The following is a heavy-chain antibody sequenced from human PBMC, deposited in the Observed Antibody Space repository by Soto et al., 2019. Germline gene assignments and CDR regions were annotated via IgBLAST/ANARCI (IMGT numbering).Heavy chain of an antibody. D-gene: IGHD3-3*01. CDR2: ISAYNGNT. V-gene: IGHV1-18*04. CDR1: GYSFTSYG. Sequence: QVQLVQSGGEVKKPGASVKVSCKASGYSFTSYGINWVRQAPGQGLESMGWISAYNGNTNYAQQFQGRVTMTTDTVTSIAYMELRSLRSDDTAVYYCARDRTYYDFWSGRAPLDYWGQGTLVTVSS. J-gene: IGHJ4*02. CDR3: ARDRTYYDFWSGRAPLDY.